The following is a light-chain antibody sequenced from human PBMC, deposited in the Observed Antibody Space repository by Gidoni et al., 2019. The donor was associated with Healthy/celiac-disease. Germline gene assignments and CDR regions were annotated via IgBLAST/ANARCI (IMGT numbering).Light chain of an antibody. Sequence: EIVMTQSPASLSGYPGERATLSCRDSQRVSSNLDWYQQKPGQALRLLIYGASTRATVIPSRFSVIGSGIDFTLTISSLQSEDFAVYYCQHYNNWPLTFGGGTKVEIK. V-gene: IGKV3-15*01. J-gene: IGKJ4*01. CDR3: QHYNNWPLT. CDR1: QRVSSN. CDR2: GAS.